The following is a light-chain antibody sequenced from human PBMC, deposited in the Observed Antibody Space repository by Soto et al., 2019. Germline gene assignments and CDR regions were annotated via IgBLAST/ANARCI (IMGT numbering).Light chain of an antibody. J-gene: IGLJ3*02. V-gene: IGLV2-14*01. CDR3: SSYTTSSTRV. CDR2: AVS. Sequence: QSALTQPASVSGSPGQSITISCTGTSSDVGGYKFVSWYQQHPGKAPKLMIYAVSNRPSGVSNRFSGSKSGNTASLTISGLQAEDEADYYSSSYTTSSTRVFGGGTKLTVL. CDR1: SSDVGGYKF.